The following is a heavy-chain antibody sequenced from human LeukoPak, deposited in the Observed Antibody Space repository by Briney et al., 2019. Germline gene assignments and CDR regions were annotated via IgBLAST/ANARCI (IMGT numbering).Heavy chain of an antibody. Sequence: GGSLRLSCAASGFTFSSYDMHWVRQATGKGLEWVSAIGTAGDTYYPGSVKGRFTISRENAKNSLYLQMNSLRAGDTAVYYCARGLNYYDSSGYWHALDYWGQGTLVTVSS. D-gene: IGHD3-22*01. CDR1: GFTFSSYD. CDR3: ARGLNYYDSSGYWHALDY. J-gene: IGHJ4*02. CDR2: IGTAGDT. V-gene: IGHV3-13*01.